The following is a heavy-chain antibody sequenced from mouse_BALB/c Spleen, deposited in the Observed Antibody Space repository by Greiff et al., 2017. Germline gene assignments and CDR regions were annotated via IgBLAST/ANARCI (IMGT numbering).Heavy chain of an antibody. J-gene: IGHJ2*01. CDR2: ISSGGGST. CDR1: GFAFSSYD. CDR3: ARPSTMITKGGFDY. Sequence: EVQLVESGGGLVKPGGSLKLSCAASGFAFSSYDMSWVRQTPEKRLEWVAYISSGGGSTYYPDTVKGRFTISRDNAKNTLYLQMSSLKSEDTAMYYCARPSTMITKGGFDYWGQGTTLTVSS. D-gene: IGHD2-4*01. V-gene: IGHV5-12-1*01.